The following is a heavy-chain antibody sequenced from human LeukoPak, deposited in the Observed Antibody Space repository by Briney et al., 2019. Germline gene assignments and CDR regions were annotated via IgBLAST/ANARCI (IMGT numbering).Heavy chain of an antibody. CDR3: AKEVGDFDGFDI. CDR2: ISYDGSGK. V-gene: IGHV3-30*18. D-gene: IGHD3-10*01. J-gene: IGHJ3*02. Sequence: PGRSLRLSCAASGFTFSTYGMHWVRQAPGKGLEWVAVISYDGSGKEYADSVKGRFTISRDNSKNTLYLQMNGLRTEDTAVYYCAKEVGDFDGFDIWGQRDNGHRLL. CDR1: GFTFSTYG.